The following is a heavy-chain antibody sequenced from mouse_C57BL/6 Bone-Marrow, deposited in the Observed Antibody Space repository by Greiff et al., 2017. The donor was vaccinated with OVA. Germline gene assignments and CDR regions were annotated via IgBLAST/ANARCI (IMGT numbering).Heavy chain of an antibody. J-gene: IGHJ2*01. V-gene: IGHV5-9-1*02. CDR3: TRDPDYYGSSFDY. CDR1: GFTFSSYA. CDR2: ISSGGDYI. Sequence: EVKLEESGEGLVKPGGSLKLSCAASGFTFSSYAMSWVRQTPEKRLEWVAYISSGGDYIYYADTVKGRFTISRDNARNTLYLQMSSLKSEDTAMYYCTRDPDYYGSSFDYWGQGTTLTVSS. D-gene: IGHD1-1*01.